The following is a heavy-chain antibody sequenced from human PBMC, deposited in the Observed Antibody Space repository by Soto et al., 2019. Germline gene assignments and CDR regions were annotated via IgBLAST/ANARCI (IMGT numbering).Heavy chain of an antibody. CDR1: GYTFTSYD. J-gene: IGHJ6*02. CDR2: MNPNSGNT. Sequence: QVQLVQSGAEVKKPGASVKVSCKASGYTFTSYDINWVRQATGQGLEWMGWMNPNSGNTDYAQKFQGKVTMTRNTSRSTAYLELSSLRSEDTAVYYCARDQANYGMDVWDQGTTVTVSS. V-gene: IGHV1-8*01. CDR3: ARDQANYGMDV.